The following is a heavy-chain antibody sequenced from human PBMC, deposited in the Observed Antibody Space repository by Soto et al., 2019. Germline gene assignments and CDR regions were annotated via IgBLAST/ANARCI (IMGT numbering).Heavy chain of an antibody. Sequence: AASVKVSCKASGYTFTSYGISWVRQAPGQGLEWMGWISAYNGNTNYAQKLQGRVTMTTDTSTSTAYMELRSLRSDDTAVYYCARKHYDFWSGYGNWFDPWGQGTLVTVSS. V-gene: IGHV1-18*04. CDR3: ARKHYDFWSGYGNWFDP. CDR1: GYTFTSYG. J-gene: IGHJ5*02. CDR2: ISAYNGNT. D-gene: IGHD3-3*01.